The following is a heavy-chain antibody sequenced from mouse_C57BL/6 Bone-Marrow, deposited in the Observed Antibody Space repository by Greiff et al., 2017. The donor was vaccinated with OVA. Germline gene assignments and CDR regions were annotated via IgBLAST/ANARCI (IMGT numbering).Heavy chain of an antibody. CDR1: GFTFNTYA. CDR2: IRSNSSNYAT. CDR3: VSRGFAY. Sequence: EVQLVESGGGLVQPKGSLKLSCAASGFTFNTYAMHWVRQAPGKGLEWVARIRSNSSNYATYYADSVEDRFTISRDYSQSFLYLQMNNLKTDDTAMYYCVSRGFAYWGQGTLVTVSA. V-gene: IGHV10-3*01. J-gene: IGHJ3*01.